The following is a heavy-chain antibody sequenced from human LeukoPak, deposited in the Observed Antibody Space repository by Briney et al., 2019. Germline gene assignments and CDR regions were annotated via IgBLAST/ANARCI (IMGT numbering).Heavy chain of an antibody. V-gene: IGHV4-28*01. CDR1: GYSISTSSW. CDR2: IYYSGTT. CDR3: ARNDLESSGFDY. J-gene: IGHJ4*02. D-gene: IGHD3-22*01. Sequence: PSETLSLTCAVSGYSISTSSWWGWIRQAPGKGLEWIGYIYYSGTTYNSPSLKSRVTMSVDTSKNQFSPRLGSVTAVDTAVYYCARNDLESSGFDYWSQGTLVTVSS.